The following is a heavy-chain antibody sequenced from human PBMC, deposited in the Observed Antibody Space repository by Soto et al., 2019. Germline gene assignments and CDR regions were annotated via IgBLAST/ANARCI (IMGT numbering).Heavy chain of an antibody. J-gene: IGHJ1*01. CDR3: ASGGSYEYVHD. Sequence: SETLSLICTVSCGSVSSGSYYWSWIRQPPGKGLEWIGYIYHSGSTNYSPSLKSRLTISGDTSKNQVSLKLTSVTAADSAVYYFASGGSYEYVHDCCQGPRGTVS. CDR2: IYHSGST. V-gene: IGHV4-61*01. CDR1: CGSVSSGSYY.